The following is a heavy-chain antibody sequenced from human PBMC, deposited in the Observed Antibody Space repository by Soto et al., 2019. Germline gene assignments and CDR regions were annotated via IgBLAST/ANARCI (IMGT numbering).Heavy chain of an antibody. V-gene: IGHV3-30-3*01. Sequence: QVQLVESGGGVVQPGRSLRLSCAASGFTFSSYAMHWVRQAPGKGLEWVAVISYDGSNKYYADSVKGRFTISRDNSKNTLYLQMNSLRAEDTAVYYCARDIFARADYYYYGMDVWGQGTTVTVSS. D-gene: IGHD3-9*01. J-gene: IGHJ6*02. CDR2: ISYDGSNK. CDR1: GFTFSSYA. CDR3: ARDIFARADYYYYGMDV.